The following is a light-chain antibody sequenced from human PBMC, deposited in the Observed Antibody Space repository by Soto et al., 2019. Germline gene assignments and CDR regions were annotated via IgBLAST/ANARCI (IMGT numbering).Light chain of an antibody. CDR3: WSYTRGGNLYV. V-gene: IGLV2-14*01. CDR1: SSDIGGYNY. J-gene: IGLJ1*01. CDR2: EVT. Sequence: QSALTQPASVSGSPGQSVTVSCTGTSSDIGGYNYVSWYQQHPGKAPKLMVYEVTKRPSGVSDRFSGSKSGNTASLTISGVQEDDEGAYYCWSYTRGGNLYVFGAGTKVTVL.